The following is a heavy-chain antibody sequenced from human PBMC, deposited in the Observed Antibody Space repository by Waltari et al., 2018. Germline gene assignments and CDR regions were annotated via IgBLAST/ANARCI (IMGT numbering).Heavy chain of an antibody. D-gene: IGHD3-16*01. CDR3: ARDVTGYYYFDL. CDR1: GFTVSTTY. J-gene: IGHJ2*01. CDR2: ISRGGT. V-gene: IGHV3-53*01. Sequence: EVQLVESGGGLIQPGGSLRLSCAASGFTVSTTYMNWVRQAPGKGLEWVSVISRGGTQYADSVKGRFTISRDNSKNTVYLQMNTLRAEDTALYYCARDVTGYYYFDLWGRGTLVTVSS.